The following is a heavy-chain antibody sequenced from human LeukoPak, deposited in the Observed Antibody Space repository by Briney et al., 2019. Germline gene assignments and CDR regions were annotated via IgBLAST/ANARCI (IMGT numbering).Heavy chain of an antibody. J-gene: IGHJ4*02. CDR1: GGSISSSSYY. CDR3: ARGIAAAGTFRWPPYYFDY. Sequence: SETLSLTCTVSGGSISSSSYYWGWIRQPPGKGLEWIGSIYYSGSTYYNPSLKSRVTISVDTSKNQFSLKLSSVTAADTAVYYCARGIAAAGTFRWPPYYFDYWGQGTLVTVSS. D-gene: IGHD6-13*01. V-gene: IGHV4-39*07. CDR2: IYYSGST.